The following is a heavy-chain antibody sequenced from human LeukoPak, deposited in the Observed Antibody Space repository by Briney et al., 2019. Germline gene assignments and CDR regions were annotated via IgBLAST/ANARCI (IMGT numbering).Heavy chain of an antibody. CDR2: ISGSGGST. V-gene: IGHV3-23*01. CDR3: AKDSSPLYSYGAFDY. Sequence: GGSLRLSCAASGFTFSSYAMSWIRQAPGKGLEWVSAISGSGGSTYYADSVKGRFTISRDNSKNTLYLQMNSLRAEDTAVYYCAKDSSPLYSYGAFDYWGQGTLVTVSS. D-gene: IGHD5-18*01. CDR1: GFTFSSYA. J-gene: IGHJ4*02.